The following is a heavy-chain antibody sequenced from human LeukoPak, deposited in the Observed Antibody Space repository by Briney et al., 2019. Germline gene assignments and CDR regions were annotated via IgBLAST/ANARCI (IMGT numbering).Heavy chain of an antibody. V-gene: IGHV1-69*04. J-gene: IGHJ6*02. CDR3: ARDKASGWDNYYYYYGMDV. D-gene: IGHD6-19*01. Sequence: SVKVSCKASGGTFSSYAISWVRQAPGQGLEWMGRIIPILGIANYAQKFQGRVTITADKSTSTAYVELSSLRSEDTAVYYCARDKASGWDNYYYYYGMDVWGQGTTVTVSS. CDR1: GGTFSSYA. CDR2: IIPILGIA.